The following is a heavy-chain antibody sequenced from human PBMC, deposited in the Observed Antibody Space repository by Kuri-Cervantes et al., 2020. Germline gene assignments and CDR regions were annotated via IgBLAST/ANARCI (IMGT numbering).Heavy chain of an antibody. Sequence: SDTLSLTCAVSCVSMNNSNWWSWVRQPPGKGLEWIGEISHSGSTHYNPSLKSRVTISVDKSQNQFSLKMTSVTAADTAVYYCARCDDLLTGNEYYFDYWGQGTLVTVSS. CDR1: CVSMNNSNW. D-gene: IGHD3-9*01. J-gene: IGHJ4*02. CDR3: ARCDDLLTGNEYYFDY. V-gene: IGHV4-4*02. CDR2: ISHSGST.